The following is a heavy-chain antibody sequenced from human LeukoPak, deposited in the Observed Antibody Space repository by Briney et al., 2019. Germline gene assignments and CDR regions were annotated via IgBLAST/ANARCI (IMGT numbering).Heavy chain of an antibody. V-gene: IGHV3-23*01. D-gene: IGHD3-22*01. J-gene: IGHJ4*02. CDR3: AKKVSGYYDSSGYLDY. CDR1: GFTFSSYA. CDR2: ISGSGGST. Sequence: GGSLRLSCAASGFTFSSYAMSWVRQAPGKGLEWVSAISGSGGSTYYADSVKGRFTISRDNSKNTLYLQMNSLRAEDTAVYYCAKKVSGYYDSSGYLDYWGQGTLVTVSS.